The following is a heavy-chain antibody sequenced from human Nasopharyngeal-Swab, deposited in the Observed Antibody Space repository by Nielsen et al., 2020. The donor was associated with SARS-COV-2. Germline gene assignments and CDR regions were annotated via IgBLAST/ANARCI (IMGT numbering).Heavy chain of an antibody. CDR2: INAGNGNT. Sequence: WVRQAPGQRLEWMGWINAGNGNTKYSQKFQGRVTITRDTFASTAYMELSSLRSEDTAVYYCARVADSKPGDYYMDVWGKGTTVTVSS. J-gene: IGHJ6*03. V-gene: IGHV1-3*01. D-gene: IGHD1-14*01. CDR3: ARVADSKPGDYYMDV.